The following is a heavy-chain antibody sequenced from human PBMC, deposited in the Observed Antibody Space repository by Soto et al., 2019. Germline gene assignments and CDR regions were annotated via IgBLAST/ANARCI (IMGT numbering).Heavy chain of an antibody. CDR3: ARYYYDFWSGHQAEYYFDY. V-gene: IGHV4-59*08. D-gene: IGHD3-3*01. J-gene: IGHJ4*02. Sequence: PSETLSLTCTVSGGSISSYYWSWIRQPPGKGLEWIGYIYYSGSTNYNPSLKSRVTISVDTSKNQFSLKLSSVTAADTAVYYCARYYYDFWSGHQAEYYFDYWGQGTLVTVSS. CDR2: IYYSGST. CDR1: GGSISSYY.